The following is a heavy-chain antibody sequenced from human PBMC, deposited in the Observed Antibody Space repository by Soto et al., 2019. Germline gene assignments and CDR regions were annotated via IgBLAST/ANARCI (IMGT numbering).Heavy chain of an antibody. V-gene: IGHV3-15*01. J-gene: IGHJ5*02. CDR2: IKSKTDGGTT. CDR1: GFTFSNAW. D-gene: IGHD2-15*01. CDR3: TTAGGVVVVAATWFDP. Sequence: GGSLRLSCAASGFTFSNAWMSWVRQAPGKGLEWVGRIKSKTDGGTTDYAAPVKGRFTISRDDSKNTLYLQMNSLKTEDTAVYYCTTAGGVVVVAATWFDPWGQGTLVTVSS.